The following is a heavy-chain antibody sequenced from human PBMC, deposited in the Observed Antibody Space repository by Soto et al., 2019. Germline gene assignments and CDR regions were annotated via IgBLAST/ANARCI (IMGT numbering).Heavy chain of an antibody. Sequence: SETLSLTCTVSGGSISSSSYYWGWIRQPPGKGLEWIGSIYYSGSTYYNPSLKSRVTISVDTSKNQFSLKLSSVAAADTAVYYCARRKSGYYYYYYGMDVWGQGTTVTVSS. CDR1: GGSISSSSYY. CDR2: IYYSGST. V-gene: IGHV4-39*01. CDR3: ARRKSGYYYYYYGMDV. J-gene: IGHJ6*02. D-gene: IGHD3-22*01.